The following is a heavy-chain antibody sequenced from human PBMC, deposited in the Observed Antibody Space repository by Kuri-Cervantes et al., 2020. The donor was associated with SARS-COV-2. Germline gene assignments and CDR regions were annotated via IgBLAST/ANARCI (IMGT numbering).Heavy chain of an antibody. Sequence: GGSLRLSCAASGFTLSSYGMQWVRQAPGKGLEWVAVISYDGSNKYYTESVKGRFTISRDNSKNTLYLQMNSLRAEDTAVYYCARDTDNFDYWGQGTLVTVSS. CDR1: GFTLSSYG. V-gene: IGHV3-30*03. J-gene: IGHJ4*02. CDR3: ARDTDNFDY. CDR2: ISYDGSNK.